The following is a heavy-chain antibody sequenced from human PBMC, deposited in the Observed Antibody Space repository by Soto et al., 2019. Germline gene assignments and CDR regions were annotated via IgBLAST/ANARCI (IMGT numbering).Heavy chain of an antibody. CDR3: AKDKERGGYDSDFDS. V-gene: IGHV3-23*01. CDR1: GFTLGTYG. D-gene: IGHD3-3*01. CDR2: ITGGNT. J-gene: IGHJ4*02. Sequence: PGGSLRLSCAASGFTLGTYGMGWVRQAPGKGLEWVSTITGGNTYYAASVKGRFTISRDNSKNTLYLQMGNLRAEDTALYYCAKDKERGGYDSDFDSWGQGTLVTVSS.